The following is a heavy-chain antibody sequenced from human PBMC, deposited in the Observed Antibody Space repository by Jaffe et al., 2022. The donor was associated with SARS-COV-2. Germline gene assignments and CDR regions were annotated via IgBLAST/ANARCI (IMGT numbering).Heavy chain of an antibody. D-gene: IGHD3-3*01. V-gene: IGHV4-59*01. CDR2: IYYSGST. J-gene: IGHJ4*02. CDR1: GGSINSYY. CDR3: ARDRYDFWSGYQHIFDY. Sequence: QVQLQESGPGLVKPSETLSLTCTVSGGSINSYYWSWIRQPPGKGLEWIGYIYYSGSTNYNPSLKSRVTISVDTSKNQFSLKLSSVTAADTAVYYCARDRYDFWSGYQHIFDYWGQGTLVTVSS.